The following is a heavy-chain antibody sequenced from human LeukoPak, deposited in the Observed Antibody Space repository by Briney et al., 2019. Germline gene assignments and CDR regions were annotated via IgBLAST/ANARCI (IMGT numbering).Heavy chain of an antibody. CDR1: GYTFTSYY. CDR2: INPAGGST. V-gene: IGHV1-46*01. CDR3: ARGRGVHDSHTYDYFDY. Sequence: ASVKVSCTASGYTFTSYYIHWVRQAPGQRPEWMGIINPAGGSTTYAQKFQGSRLTLTRDTSTSTVYMELSSLRSEDTAVYYCARGRGVHDSHTYDYFDYWGQGSLVTVSS. D-gene: IGHD3-22*01. J-gene: IGHJ4*02.